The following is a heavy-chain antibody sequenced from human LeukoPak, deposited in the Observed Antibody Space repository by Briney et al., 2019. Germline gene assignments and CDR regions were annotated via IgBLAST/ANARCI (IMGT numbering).Heavy chain of an antibody. J-gene: IGHJ6*03. CDR2: IRYDGSNK. V-gene: IGHV3-30*02. Sequence: PGGSLRLSCAASGFTFSDYYMSWIRQAPGKGLEWVAFIRYDGSNKYYADSVKGRFTISRDNSKNTLYLQMNSLRAEDTAVYYCAKSGGRHRGYYYYYYMDVWGKGTTVTISS. D-gene: IGHD3-16*01. CDR3: AKSGGRHRGYYYYYYMDV. CDR1: GFTFSDYY.